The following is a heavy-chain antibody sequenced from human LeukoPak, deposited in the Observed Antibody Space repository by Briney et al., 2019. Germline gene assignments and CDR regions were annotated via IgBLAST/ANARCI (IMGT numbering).Heavy chain of an antibody. J-gene: IGHJ4*02. V-gene: IGHV4-39*01. D-gene: IGHD6-19*01. CDR1: GGSISSNNYY. Sequence: SGTLSLTCTVSGGSISSNNYYWGWIRQPPGKGLEWIGSIYCSGSTYYNPSLKSRVTISVDTSKNRFSLKLSSVTAADTAVYYCVNSSPGGGWLVSGNFDYWGQGTLVTVSS. CDR2: IYCSGST. CDR3: VNSSPGGGWLVSGNFDY.